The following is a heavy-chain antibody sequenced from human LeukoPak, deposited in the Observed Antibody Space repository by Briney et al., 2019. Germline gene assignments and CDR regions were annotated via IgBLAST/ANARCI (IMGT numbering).Heavy chain of an antibody. V-gene: IGHV4-30-4*01. Sequence: SETLSLTCTVSGVSISSGDYYWSWIRQPPGKGLEWIGYIYYSGSTYYNPSLKSRVTISVDTSKNQFSLKLSSVTAADTAVYYCASTRGETIPNYGDYIDSAFDIWGQGTMVTVSS. D-gene: IGHD4-17*01. CDR3: ASTRGETIPNYGDYIDSAFDI. J-gene: IGHJ3*02. CDR1: GVSISSGDYY. CDR2: IYYSGST.